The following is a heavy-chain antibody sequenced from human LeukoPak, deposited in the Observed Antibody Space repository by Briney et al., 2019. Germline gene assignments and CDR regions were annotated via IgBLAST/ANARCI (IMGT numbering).Heavy chain of an antibody. CDR1: GGTFSSYA. D-gene: IGHD5-24*01. V-gene: IGHV1-69*05. CDR2: IIPIFGNA. Sequence: SVKVSCKASGGTFSSYAISWVRQAPGQGLEWMGGIIPIFGNANYAQKFQGRVTITTDESTSTAYMELSSLRSEDTAVYYCARGRWLQLGDAFDIWGQGTMVTVSS. J-gene: IGHJ3*02. CDR3: ARGRWLQLGDAFDI.